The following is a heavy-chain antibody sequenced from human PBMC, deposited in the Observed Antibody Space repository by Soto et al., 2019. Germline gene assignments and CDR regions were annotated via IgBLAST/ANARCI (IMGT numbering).Heavy chain of an antibody. CDR3: ARVGSSGIAVAGTIFPLAYYYGMDV. V-gene: IGHV3-21*01. CDR1: GFTFSSYS. J-gene: IGHJ6*02. Sequence: EVQLVESGGGLVKPGGSLRLSCAASGFTFSSYSMNWVRQAPGKGLEWVSSISSSSSYIYYADSVKGRFTISRDNAKNSLYLQMTSLRAEDTAVYYCARVGSSGIAVAGTIFPLAYYYGMDVWVQGTTVTVSS. CDR2: ISSSSSYI. D-gene: IGHD6-19*01.